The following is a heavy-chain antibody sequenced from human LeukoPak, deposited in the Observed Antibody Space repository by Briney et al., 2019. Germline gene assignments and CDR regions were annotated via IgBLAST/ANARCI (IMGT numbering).Heavy chain of an antibody. Sequence: SETLSLTCAVSGGSIISFYWIWIRQPAGKGLEWIGRISTSGSTTYNPSLKSRVTMSVDTSKNQFSLKLTSVTAADTAVYYCARRYTGSLSYFDYWGQGTLVTVSS. J-gene: IGHJ4*02. CDR1: GGSIISFY. CDR3: ARRYTGSLSYFDY. D-gene: IGHD1-26*01. CDR2: ISTSGST. V-gene: IGHV4-4*07.